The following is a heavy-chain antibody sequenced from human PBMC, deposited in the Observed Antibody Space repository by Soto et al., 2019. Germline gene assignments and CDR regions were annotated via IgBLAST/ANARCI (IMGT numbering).Heavy chain of an antibody. J-gene: IGHJ5*02. CDR2: ISAYNGNT. CDR1: GYTFTSYG. V-gene: IGHV1-18*04. CDR3: ARVYNYYDSSGYYS. D-gene: IGHD3-22*01. Sequence: ASVKVSCKASGYTFTSYGISWVLQAPGQGLEWMGWISAYNGNTNYAQKLQGRVTMTTDTSTSTAYMELRSLRSDDTAVYYCARVYNYYDSSGYYSWGQGTLVTVSS.